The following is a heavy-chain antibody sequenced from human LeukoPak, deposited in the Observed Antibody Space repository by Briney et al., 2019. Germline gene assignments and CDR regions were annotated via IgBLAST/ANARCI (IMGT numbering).Heavy chain of an antibody. J-gene: IGHJ3*02. CDR1: GYSFTSYW. Sequence: GESLKISCKGSGYSFTSYWIGWVRQMPGKGLEWMGIIYPGDSDTRYSPSFQGQATISADKSISTAYLQWSSLKASDTAMYYCARYCGGDCSVDAFDIWGQGTMVTVSS. V-gene: IGHV5-51*01. CDR3: ARYCGGDCSVDAFDI. D-gene: IGHD2-21*02. CDR2: IYPGDSDT.